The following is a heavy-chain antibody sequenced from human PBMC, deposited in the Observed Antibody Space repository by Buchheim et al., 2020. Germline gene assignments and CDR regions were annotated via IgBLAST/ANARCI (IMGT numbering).Heavy chain of an antibody. J-gene: IGHJ4*02. CDR2: ISYDGSNK. CDR3: AKAQWELKGGWLDY. Sequence: QVQLVESGGGVVQPGRSLRLSCAASGFTFSSYGMHWVRQAPGKGLEWVAVISYDGSNKYYADSVKGRFTISRDNSKNTLYLQMNSLRAEDTAVYYCAKAQWELKGGWLDYWGQGTL. CDR1: GFTFSSYG. V-gene: IGHV3-30*18. D-gene: IGHD1-26*01.